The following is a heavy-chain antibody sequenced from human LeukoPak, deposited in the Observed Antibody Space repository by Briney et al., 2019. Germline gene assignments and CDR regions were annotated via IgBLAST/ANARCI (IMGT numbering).Heavy chain of an antibody. Sequence: GGSLRLSCEIPGFTLNMYSMSWVRQAPGKGLEWVSLISGHAGSTQYADSVEGRFTISRDVRRNTLYLQMYSLRAEDTATYFCAKDGFQSSEWSPPLNSWGQGTLVTVSA. D-gene: IGHD3-3*01. CDR1: GFTLNMYS. J-gene: IGHJ4*02. CDR3: AKDGFQSSEWSPPLNS. V-gene: IGHV3-23*01. CDR2: ISGHAGST.